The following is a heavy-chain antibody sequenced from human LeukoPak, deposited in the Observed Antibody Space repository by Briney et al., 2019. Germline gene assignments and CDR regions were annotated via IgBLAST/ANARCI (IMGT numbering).Heavy chain of an antibody. D-gene: IGHD6-19*01. CDR1: GGTFSSYA. CDR3: ARDQGSSGWYYYFDY. V-gene: IGHV1-69*04. J-gene: IGHJ4*02. CDR2: IIPILGIA. Sequence: GASVKVSCKASGGTFSSYAISWVRQAPGQGLEWMGRIIPILGIANYAQKFQGRVTITADKSTSTAYMELSSLRSEDTAVYYCARDQGSSGWYYYFDYWGQGTLVTVSS.